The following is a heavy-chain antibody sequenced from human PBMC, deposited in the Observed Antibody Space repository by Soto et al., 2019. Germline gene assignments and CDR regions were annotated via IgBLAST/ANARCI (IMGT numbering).Heavy chain of an antibody. Sequence: EVQLLESGGGLVQPGGSLRLSCAASGLTLSSCAMRWVRQAPGKGLEWVTGISWNSDTIGYADSVKGRFTISRDNAKNSLYLQMNSLRAEDTAFYYCARDVWSRASGPPDSWGQGTLVTVSS. CDR1: GLTLSSCA. J-gene: IGHJ4*02. D-gene: IGHD3-10*01. CDR3: ARDVWSRASGPPDS. V-gene: IGHV3-9*01. CDR2: ISWNSDTI.